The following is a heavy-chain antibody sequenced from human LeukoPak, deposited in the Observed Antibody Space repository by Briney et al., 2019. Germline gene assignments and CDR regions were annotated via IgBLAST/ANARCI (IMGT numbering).Heavy chain of an antibody. CDR1: GFTFSSYA. CDR3: ARDSSGSLGD. CDR2: ISYDGSNK. Sequence: PGGSLRLSCAASGFTFSSYAMHWVRQAPGKGLEWVAIISYDGSNKYYADAVKGRFTISRDNFKNTLYLQMNRLRAEDTAVYYCARDSSGSLGDWGQGTLVTVSS. J-gene: IGHJ4*02. V-gene: IGHV3-30-3*01. D-gene: IGHD1-26*01.